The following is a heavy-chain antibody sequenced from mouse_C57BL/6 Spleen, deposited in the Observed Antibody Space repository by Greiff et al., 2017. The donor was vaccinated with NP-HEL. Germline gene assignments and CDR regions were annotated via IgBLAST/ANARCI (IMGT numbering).Heavy chain of an antibody. CDR3: ARQLRLDYFDY. CDR2: IDPSDSYT. Sequence: QVQLQQPGAELVRPGTSVKLSCKASGYTFTSYWMHWVKQRPGQGLEWIGVIDPSDSYTNYNQKFKGKATLTVDTSSSTAYMQLSSLTSEDSAVYYCARQLRLDYFDYWGQGTTLTVSS. D-gene: IGHD3-2*02. V-gene: IGHV1-59*01. CDR1: GYTFTSYW. J-gene: IGHJ2*01.